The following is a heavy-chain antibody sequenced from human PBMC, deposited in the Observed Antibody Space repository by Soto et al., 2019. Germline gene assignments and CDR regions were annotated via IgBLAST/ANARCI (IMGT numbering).Heavy chain of an antibody. D-gene: IGHD3-10*01. V-gene: IGHV3-64*04. CDR1: GFTFSSYA. J-gene: IGHJ4*02. CDR3: AKARITMLRGVIITRGFDY. Sequence: PGGSLRLSCSASGFTFSSYAMHWVRQAPGKGLEYVSAISGSGGSTYYADSVKGRFTISRDNSKNTLYLQMNSLRAEDTAVYYCAKARITMLRGVIITRGFDYWGQGTLVTVSS. CDR2: ISGSGGST.